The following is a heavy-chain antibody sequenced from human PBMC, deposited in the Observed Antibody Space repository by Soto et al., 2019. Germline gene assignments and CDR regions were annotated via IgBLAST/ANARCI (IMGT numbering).Heavy chain of an antibody. CDR3: ARDNRKGLRSGNFDY. J-gene: IGHJ4*02. D-gene: IGHD3-10*01. Sequence: QVQLVESGGGVVQPGRSLRLSCAASGFTFNNNGMRWVRQAPGKGLEWVAIIWYDGSNKYYADSVKGRFTISRDNSKNTLYLQMNGLRPEDTAVYYCARDNRKGLRSGNFDYWGQGTLVTVSS. V-gene: IGHV3-33*08. CDR1: GFTFNNNG. CDR2: IWYDGSNK.